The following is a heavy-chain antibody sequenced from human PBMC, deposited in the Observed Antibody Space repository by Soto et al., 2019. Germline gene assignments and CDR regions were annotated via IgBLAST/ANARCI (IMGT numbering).Heavy chain of an antibody. J-gene: IGHJ6*02. CDR1: GDSVSSNSAA. D-gene: IGHD3-3*01. CDR3: ARESSADFGVVIRGRRRDYYYYYGMDV. V-gene: IGHV6-1*01. Sequence: KQSPTLSLTCAISGDSVSSNSAAWNWIRQSPSRGLEWLGRTYYRSKWYNDYAVSVKSRITINPDTSKNQFSLQLNSVTPEDTAVYYCARESSADFGVVIRGRRRDYYYYYGMDVWGQGTTVTVSS. CDR2: TYYRSKWYN.